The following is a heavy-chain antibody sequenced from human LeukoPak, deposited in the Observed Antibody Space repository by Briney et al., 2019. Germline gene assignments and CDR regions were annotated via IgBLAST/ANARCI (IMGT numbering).Heavy chain of an antibody. J-gene: IGHJ3*02. CDR1: GGSISSYY. CDR2: IYTSEST. CDR3: ARERGASTDRAFDI. D-gene: IGHD2-15*01. Sequence: SETLSLTCTVSGGSISSYYWSWIRQPAGKGLDWIGRIYTSESTNYSPSLKSRVTMSVDTSKNQFSLKLSSVTAAATAVYYCARERGASTDRAFDIWGQGTMVTVSS. V-gene: IGHV4-4*07.